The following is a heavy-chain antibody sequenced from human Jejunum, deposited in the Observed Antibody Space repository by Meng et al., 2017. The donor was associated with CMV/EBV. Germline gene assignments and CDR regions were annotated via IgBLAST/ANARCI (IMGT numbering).Heavy chain of an antibody. CDR2: IGGDGFI. V-gene: IGHV3-23*01. CDR1: GFTFRNYA. CDR3: AKDLSVRSEFDY. Sequence: EVQLLESGGDLIQPGGSLRLSCAASGFTFRNYAMNWVRQAPGKGLEFISRIGGDGFIEYTDSVKGRFTISRDNSKNTMYLQMNSLRVEDTAVYYCAKDLSVRSEFDYWDQGTLVTVSS. D-gene: IGHD1-14*01. J-gene: IGHJ4*02.